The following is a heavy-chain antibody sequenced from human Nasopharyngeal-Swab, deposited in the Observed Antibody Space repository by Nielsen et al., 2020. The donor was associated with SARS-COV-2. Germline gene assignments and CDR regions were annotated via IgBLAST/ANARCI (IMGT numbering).Heavy chain of an antibody. Sequence: GGSLRLSCAASGFTVSAFAMHWVRQAPGEVLEWVAHISYDGHTQYYSDSVTGRFTISRDNSKNTLDLQMNSLRPEDTAVYYCARDDGQLGDSWGQGTLVTVSS. CDR1: GFTVSAFA. CDR3: ARDDGQLGDS. D-gene: IGHD6-6*01. V-gene: IGHV3-30*03. J-gene: IGHJ4*02. CDR2: ISYDGHTQ.